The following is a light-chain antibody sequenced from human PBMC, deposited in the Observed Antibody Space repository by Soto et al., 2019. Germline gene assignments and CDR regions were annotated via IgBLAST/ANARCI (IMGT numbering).Light chain of an antibody. Sequence: DIQMTQSPSSLSASVGDRVTIACRASQSIITYLNWYQQKPGRAPKLLIYAASTLQSWVPSRFSGSGYGSEFTLTISSQQPEDFATYCCQQGYSTPRTFGQGTKLEVK. CDR1: QSIITY. J-gene: IGKJ2*01. CDR2: AAS. V-gene: IGKV1-39*01. CDR3: QQGYSTPRT.